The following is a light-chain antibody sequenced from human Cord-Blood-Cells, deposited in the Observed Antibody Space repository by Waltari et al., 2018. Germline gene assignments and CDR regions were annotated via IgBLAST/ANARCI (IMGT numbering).Light chain of an antibody. Sequence: QSVLPPPPSASGHPGQRVTISCSGSSSNTRSPHVNWYPQPPGTAPKLLIYRNNQRPSWVPDRVSGSKSGTSASLAISGLRSEDEADYYCAAWYDSLSGVVFGGGTKLTVL. J-gene: IGLJ2*01. CDR1: SSNTRSPH. CDR2: RNN. V-gene: IGLV1-47*01. CDR3: AAWYDSLSGVV.